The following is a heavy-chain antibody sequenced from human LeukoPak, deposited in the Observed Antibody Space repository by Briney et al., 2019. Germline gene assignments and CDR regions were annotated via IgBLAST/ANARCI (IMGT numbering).Heavy chain of an antibody. CDR3: ARDVLLWFGENYYYMDV. D-gene: IGHD3-10*01. CDR1: GGSISSYH. CDR2: IYTSGST. Sequence: SETLSLTCTVSGGSISSYHWSWIRQPAGKGLEWIGRIYTSGSTNYNPSLKSRVTMSVDTSKNQFSLKLSSVTAADTAVYYCARDVLLWFGENYYYMDVWGKGTTVTVSS. J-gene: IGHJ6*03. V-gene: IGHV4-4*07.